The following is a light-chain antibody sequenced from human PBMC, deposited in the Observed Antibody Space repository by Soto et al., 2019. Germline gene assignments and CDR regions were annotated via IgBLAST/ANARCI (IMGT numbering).Light chain of an antibody. CDR2: DAS. CDR1: QSIGRF. CDR3: QQCYMGWT. J-gene: IGKJ1*01. Sequence: IQMTQSPSTLSASVGDRGTITCRASQSIGRFLAWYQHQPGKAPKLLIYDASTLESGVPSRFSGTGSGTEFTFSITSLQPEDFGTYYCQQCYMGWTFGQGTKVDIK. V-gene: IGKV1-5*01.